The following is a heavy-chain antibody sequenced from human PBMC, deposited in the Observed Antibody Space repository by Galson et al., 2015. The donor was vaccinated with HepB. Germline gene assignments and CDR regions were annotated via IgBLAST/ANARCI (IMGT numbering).Heavy chain of an antibody. J-gene: IGHJ6*03. V-gene: IGHV3-30-3*01. CDR2: ISYDGSNK. Sequence: SLRLSCAASGFTFSSYAIHWVRQAPGKGLEWVAVISYDGSNKYYADSVKGRFTISRDNSKNTLYLQMNSLRAEDTAVYYCAREGPVAGGPPYYYYYYIDVWGKGTTVTVSS. CDR3: AREGPVAGGPPYYYYYYIDV. CDR1: GFTFSSYA. D-gene: IGHD6-19*01.